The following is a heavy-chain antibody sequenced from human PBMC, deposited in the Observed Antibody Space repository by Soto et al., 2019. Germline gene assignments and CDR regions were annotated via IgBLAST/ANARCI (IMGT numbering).Heavy chain of an antibody. V-gene: IGHV3-7*01. CDR2: IKPDGSEK. J-gene: IGHJ3*02. CDR3: ARDRGYPDSFDI. D-gene: IGHD3-10*01. Sequence: GGSLRLSCAASGFTYSTYTMHWVRQTPDKGLEWVANIKPDGSEKYYVDSVKGRFTISRDNAKNSLYLQMNSLRAEDTAVYYCARDRGYPDSFDIWGQGTMVTVSS. CDR1: GFTYSTYT.